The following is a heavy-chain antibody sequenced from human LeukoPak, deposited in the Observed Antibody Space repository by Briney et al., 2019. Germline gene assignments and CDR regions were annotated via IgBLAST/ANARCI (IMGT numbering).Heavy chain of an antibody. V-gene: IGHV4-59*11. CDR1: GDSISRHY. Sequence: SETLSLTCTVSGDSISRHYWTWIRQPPGKGLEWIGYIYYRGNTNYNPSLKSRVTISVDTSKNQFSLKLSSVTAADTAVYYCAGGNLRFPDHWGWGTLVTVSS. CDR3: AGGNLRFPDH. CDR2: IYYRGNT. J-gene: IGHJ4*02. D-gene: IGHD5-12*01.